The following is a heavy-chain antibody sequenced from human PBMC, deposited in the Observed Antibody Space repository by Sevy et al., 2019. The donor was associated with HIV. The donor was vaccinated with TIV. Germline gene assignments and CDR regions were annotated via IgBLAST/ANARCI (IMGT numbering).Heavy chain of an antibody. Sequence: SETLSLTCAVYGGSFSGYYWSWIRQPPGKGLEWIGEINHSGSTNYNPYLKSRVTISVDTYKNQFSLKLSSVTAADTAVYYCARRYEGDCSGGSCYWFDPWGQGTLVTVSS. J-gene: IGHJ5*02. D-gene: IGHD2-15*01. CDR3: ARRYEGDCSGGSCYWFDP. CDR2: INHSGST. CDR1: GGSFSGYY. V-gene: IGHV4-34*01.